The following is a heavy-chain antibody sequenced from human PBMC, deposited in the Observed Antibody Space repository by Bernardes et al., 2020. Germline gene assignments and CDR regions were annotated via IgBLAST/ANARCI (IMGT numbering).Heavy chain of an antibody. V-gene: IGHV1-8*01. D-gene: IGHD5-12*01. CDR2: MNPNSGNT. CDR3: ASSGYPYWYYGMDV. Sequence: ASMKVSCKASGYTFTSYDINWVRQATGQGLEWMGWMNPNSGNTGYAQKFQGRVTMTRNTSISTAYMELSSLRSEDTAVYYCASSGYPYWYYGMDVWGKGTTVTVSS. J-gene: IGHJ6*04. CDR1: GYTFTSYD.